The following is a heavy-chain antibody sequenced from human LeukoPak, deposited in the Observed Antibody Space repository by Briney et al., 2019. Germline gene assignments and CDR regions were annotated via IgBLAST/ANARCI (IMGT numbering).Heavy chain of an antibody. CDR3: ARGVDGGNSDWFDP. CDR2: IIPILGIA. V-gene: IGHV1-69*04. D-gene: IGHD2-21*02. CDR1: GGTFSSYA. J-gene: IGHJ5*02. Sequence: SVKVSRKASGGTFSSYAISWVRQAPGQGLEWMGRIIPILGIANYAQKFQGRVTITADKSTSTAYMELSSLRSEDTAVYYCARGVDGGNSDWFDPWGQGTLVTVSS.